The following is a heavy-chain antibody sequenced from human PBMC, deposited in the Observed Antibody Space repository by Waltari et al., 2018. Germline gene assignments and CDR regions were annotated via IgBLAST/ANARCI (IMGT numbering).Heavy chain of an antibody. D-gene: IGHD1-26*01. CDR1: GFTFSNAW. CDR3: TTDLRWEPCY. Sequence: EVQLVESGGGLVKPGGSLRLSCAASGFTFSNAWVNWVRQAPGKGMEWGGRIKSKTDGGTIHYAAPMKGRVTTSRDDSKNTVDLQMNSLKTEDTAVYYCTTDLRWEPCYWGQGTLVTVSS. CDR2: IKSKTDGGTI. J-gene: IGHJ4*02. V-gene: IGHV3-15*07.